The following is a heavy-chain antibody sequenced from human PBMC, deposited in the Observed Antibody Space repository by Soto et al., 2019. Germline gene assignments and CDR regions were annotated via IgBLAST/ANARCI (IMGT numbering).Heavy chain of an antibody. D-gene: IGHD6-19*01. J-gene: IGHJ4*02. V-gene: IGHV3-74*01. Sequence: EVQLVESGGDLVQPGGSLRLSCAASAFTFSDYWMHWVRQVPGKGLVWVSRINTDGSGTSYADFVKGRFTISRDNAKNTVFLQMNSLSADDNAVYYCATLQLAGPDCWGQGTLVTVSS. CDR2: INTDGSGT. CDR3: ATLQLAGPDC. CDR1: AFTFSDYW.